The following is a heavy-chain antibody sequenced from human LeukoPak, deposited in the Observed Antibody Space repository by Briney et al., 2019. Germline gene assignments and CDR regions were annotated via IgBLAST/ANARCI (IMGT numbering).Heavy chain of an antibody. V-gene: IGHV1-46*01. CDR1: GYTFTSYY. CDR2: INPSGGST. D-gene: IGHD6-13*01. CDR3: ARDGGYSSSWYDYYYYMDV. J-gene: IGHJ6*03. Sequence: ASVKVSCTASGYTFTSYYMHWVRQAPGQGLEWMGIINPSGGSTSYAQKFQGRVTMTRDTSTSTVYMELSSLRSEDTAVYYCARDGGYSSSWYDYYYYMDVWGKGTTVTVSS.